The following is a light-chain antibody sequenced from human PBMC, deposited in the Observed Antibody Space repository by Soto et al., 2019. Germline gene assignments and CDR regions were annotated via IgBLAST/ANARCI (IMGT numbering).Light chain of an antibody. CDR2: DAS. CDR1: QAIRSA. CDR3: QHYYGFSRT. V-gene: IGKV1-13*02. J-gene: IGKJ1*01. Sequence: AIQLTQSPSSLYASVVDRVTITCRASQAIRSAVGWYQQKPWKVSKLLIYDASSLESGVPSMFSGSGAGTEFTLTISSLQPDDFATYYCQHYYGFSRTFGQGTKVDIK.